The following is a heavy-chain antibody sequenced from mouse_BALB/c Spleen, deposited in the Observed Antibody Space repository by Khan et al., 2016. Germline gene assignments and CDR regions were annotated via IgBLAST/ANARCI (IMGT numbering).Heavy chain of an antibody. V-gene: IGHV5-6-5*01. CDR3: TRGWYYGNSPYWFVDV. CDR2: ITSGGNT. D-gene: IGHD1-1*01. CDR1: GFTFSSYV. Sequence: EVELVESGGGLVKPGGSLKLSCAASGFTFSSYVMSWVRQTPEKRLEWVASITSGGNTYYPDSVKGRFTISRDNARTILYLQMNSLRSEDTAMYYCTRGWYYGNSPYWFVDVWGAGTTVTVSS. J-gene: IGHJ1*01.